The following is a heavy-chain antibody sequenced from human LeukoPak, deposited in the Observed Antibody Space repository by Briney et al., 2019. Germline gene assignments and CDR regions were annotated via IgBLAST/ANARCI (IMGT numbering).Heavy chain of an antibody. J-gene: IGHJ4*02. D-gene: IGHD3-22*01. Sequence: GGSLRLSCAASGFTVSSNYMSWVRQAPGKGLEWVSVIYSGGSTYYADSVKGRFTISRDNSKNTLYLQMNSLRAEDTAVYYCARAISGYYFAFDYWGQGTLVTVSS. CDR3: ARAISGYYFAFDY. CDR2: IYSGGST. V-gene: IGHV3-53*01. CDR1: GFTVSSNY.